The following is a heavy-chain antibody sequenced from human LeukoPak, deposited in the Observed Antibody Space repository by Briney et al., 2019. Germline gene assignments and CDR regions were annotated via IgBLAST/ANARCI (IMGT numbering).Heavy chain of an antibody. CDR1: GYSFTSYW. Sequence: GESLKISCKGSGYSFTSYWISWVRQMPGKGLEWMGRIDPSDSYTNYSPSFQGHVTISADKSISTAYLQWSSLKASDTAMYYCARQGVGGSSWYYYYGMDVWGKGTTVTVSP. D-gene: IGHD6-13*01. V-gene: IGHV5-10-1*01. J-gene: IGHJ6*04. CDR3: ARQGVGGSSWYYYYGMDV. CDR2: IDPSDSYT.